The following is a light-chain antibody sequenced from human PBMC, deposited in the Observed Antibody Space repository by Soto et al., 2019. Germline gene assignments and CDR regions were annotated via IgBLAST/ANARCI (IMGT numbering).Light chain of an antibody. V-gene: IGLV2-14*02. Sequence: QSVLTQPASVSASPGQSITISCSGSSSVVGANNLVSWYQQSPGKVPRLLIYEDSRRPTGISHRFSGSKSGDTASLTISGLRAEDEADYYCCSYTSSSLDVFGTGTKVTVL. CDR3: CSYTSSSLDV. CDR1: SSVVGANNL. CDR2: EDS. J-gene: IGLJ1*01.